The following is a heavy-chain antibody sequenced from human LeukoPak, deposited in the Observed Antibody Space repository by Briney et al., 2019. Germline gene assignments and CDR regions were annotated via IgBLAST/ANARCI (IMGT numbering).Heavy chain of an antibody. Sequence: SETLSLTCAVSGGSISSGGYSWSWIRQPPGKGLEWIGYIYHSGSTYYNPSLKSRVTISVDRSKNQFSLKLSSVTAADTAVYYCARQGIAVAGLGWFDPWGQGTLVTVSS. J-gene: IGHJ5*02. CDR3: ARQGIAVAGLGWFDP. V-gene: IGHV4-30-2*01. CDR1: GGSISSGGYS. CDR2: IYHSGST. D-gene: IGHD6-19*01.